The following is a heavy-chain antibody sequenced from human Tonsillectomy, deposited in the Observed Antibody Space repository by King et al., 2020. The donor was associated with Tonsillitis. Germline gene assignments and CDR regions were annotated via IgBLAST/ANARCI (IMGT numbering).Heavy chain of an antibody. D-gene: IGHD3-3*01. J-gene: IGHJ6*02. CDR3: ARDDRVTAVFFGYYGMDV. CDR2: IIPLLGIA. Sequence: VQLVESGAEVKKPGSSVKVSCKASEGTFSSYALSWVRQAPGQGLEWMGRIIPLLGIANYAQKFQGRVTIIADKSTSTAYMALGSLRSEDTAVYYCARDDRVTAVFFGYYGMDVWGQGTTVTVSS. CDR1: EGTFSSYA. V-gene: IGHV1-69*09.